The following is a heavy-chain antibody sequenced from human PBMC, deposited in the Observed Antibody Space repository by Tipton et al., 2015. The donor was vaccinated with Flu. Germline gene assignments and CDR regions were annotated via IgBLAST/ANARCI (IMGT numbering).Heavy chain of an antibody. D-gene: IGHD6-6*01. CDR3: ARDSSGATKFFDY. V-gene: IGHV1-3*01. Sequence: QMQLVQSGAEMKKPGASVKVSCKASGYTFIHSAIHWVRQAPGQSLEWVGWINAGNGNTKYSQKFKGRVAMTTDTSATTVHMELNRLTSEDTAFYYCARDSSGATKFFDYWGQGTLVTVSS. CDR1: GYTFIHSA. CDR2: INAGNGNT. J-gene: IGHJ4*02.